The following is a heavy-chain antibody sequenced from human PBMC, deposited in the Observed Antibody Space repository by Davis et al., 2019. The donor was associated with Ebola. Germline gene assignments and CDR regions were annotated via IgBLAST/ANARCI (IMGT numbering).Heavy chain of an antibody. CDR3: ARDLGGIAARPGWFDP. D-gene: IGHD6-6*01. CDR2: INPSGGST. V-gene: IGHV1-46*01. Sequence: AASVKVSCKASGYTFTSYYMHWVRQAPGQGLEWMGIINPSGGSTSYAQKFQGRVTMTRDPSTSTVYLELSSLRSEDTAVYYCARDLGGIAARPGWFDPWGQGTLVTVSS. J-gene: IGHJ5*02. CDR1: GYTFTSYY.